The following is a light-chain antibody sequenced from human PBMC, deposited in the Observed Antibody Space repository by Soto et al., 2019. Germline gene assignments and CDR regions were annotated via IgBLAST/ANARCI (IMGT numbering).Light chain of an antibody. J-gene: IGLJ1*01. CDR3: APGDDSPNRFDV. CDR2: RNN. V-gene: IGLV1-47*01. Sequence: QSVLTQPPSASGTPGQGVTISCSGSTSNIGSNYVYWYQQLPGTGPKLLIYRNNQRPSGVPDRFSGSTSGTSASLAISGFRFADEADYFCAPGDDSPNRFDVFGTATKVTVL. CDR1: TSNIGSNY.